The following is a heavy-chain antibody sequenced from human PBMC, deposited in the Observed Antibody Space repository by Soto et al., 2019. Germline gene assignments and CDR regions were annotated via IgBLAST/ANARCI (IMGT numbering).Heavy chain of an antibody. Sequence: QVQLVKSGAEVKKPGSSVKVSCKASGGTFSSYAISWVRQAPGQGLEWMGGIIPIFGTANYAQKFQGRVTITADESTSTAYMELSSLRSEDTAVYYCARERDIVVVPERYGMDVWGQGTTVTVSS. J-gene: IGHJ6*02. CDR2: IIPIFGTA. CDR3: ARERDIVVVPERYGMDV. CDR1: GGTFSSYA. V-gene: IGHV1-69*01. D-gene: IGHD2-2*01.